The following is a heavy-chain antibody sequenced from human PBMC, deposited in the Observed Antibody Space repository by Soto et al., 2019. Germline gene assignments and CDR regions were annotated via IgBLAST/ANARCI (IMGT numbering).Heavy chain of an antibody. CDR1: GDTFTNFG. J-gene: IGHJ5*02. D-gene: IGHD3-10*01. Sequence: ASVKVSCKTSGDTFTNFGLSWVRQAPGQGLEWMGWIATYNSNKNYAQKFQGRLTLTTDTSTSTGYMELKSLEYDDTAVYYCARVLRGVVNWFDPWGQGXLVTVYS. CDR3: ARVLRGVVNWFDP. CDR2: IATYNSNK. V-gene: IGHV1-18*01.